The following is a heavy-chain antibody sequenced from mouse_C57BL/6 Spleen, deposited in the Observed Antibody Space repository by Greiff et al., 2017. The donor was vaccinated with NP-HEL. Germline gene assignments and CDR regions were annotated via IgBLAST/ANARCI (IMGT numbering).Heavy chain of an antibody. D-gene: IGHD2-5*01. CDR2: IDPENGDT. J-gene: IGHJ3*01. CDR3: TTLSNYVY. Sequence: EVMLVESGAELVRPGASVKLSCTASGFNIKDDYMHWVKQRPEQGLEWIGWIDPENGDTEYASKFQGKATITADTSSNTAYLPLSSLTSEDTAVYYCTTLSNYVYWGQGTLVTVSA. V-gene: IGHV14-4*01. CDR1: GFNIKDDY.